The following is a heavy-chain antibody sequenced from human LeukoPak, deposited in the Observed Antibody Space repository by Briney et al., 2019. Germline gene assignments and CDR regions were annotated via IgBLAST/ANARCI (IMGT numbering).Heavy chain of an antibody. J-gene: IGHJ4*02. CDR3: ARALIYGSGYYFDY. D-gene: IGHD3-10*01. V-gene: IGHV3-53*01. CDR1: GFTVSSYN. CDR2: IFSGGST. Sequence: GGSLRLSCAASGFTVSSYNMSWVRQAPGKGLEWVSVIFSGGSTYYADSVKGRFTISRDISKNTLYLQMNSLRAEDTAVYYCARALIYGSGYYFDYWGQGTLVTVSS.